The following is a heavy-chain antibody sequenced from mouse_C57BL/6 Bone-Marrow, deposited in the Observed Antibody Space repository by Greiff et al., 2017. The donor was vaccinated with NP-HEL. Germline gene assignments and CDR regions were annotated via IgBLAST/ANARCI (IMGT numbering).Heavy chain of an antibody. CDR2: LNPSDSET. Sequence: VLLQQSGAELVRPGSSVKLSCKASGYTFTGYWMDWVKQRPGQGLEWIGNLNPSDSETHYNQNFKVKATLTVYKSSSTAYMQLSSLTSEDSAVYYCARGLYYGSSYKFAYWGQGTLVTVSA. D-gene: IGHD1-1*01. J-gene: IGHJ3*01. CDR3: ARGLYYGSSYKFAY. CDR1: GYTFTGYW. V-gene: IGHV1-61*01.